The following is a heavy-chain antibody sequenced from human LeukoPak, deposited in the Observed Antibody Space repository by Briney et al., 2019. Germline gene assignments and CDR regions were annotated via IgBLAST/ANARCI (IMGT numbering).Heavy chain of an antibody. CDR1: GFTFSSYG. J-gene: IGHJ4*02. Sequence: GGSLRLSCAASGFTFSSYGMSWVRQAPGKGLEWVSNISGSGSGGSTYYADSVKGRFTISRDNSKNTLYLQMNGLRTEDTAVYYCAKSGYNRFDFWGQGTLVTVSS. CDR3: AKSGYNRFDF. V-gene: IGHV3-23*01. CDR2: ISGSGSGGST. D-gene: IGHD5-24*01.